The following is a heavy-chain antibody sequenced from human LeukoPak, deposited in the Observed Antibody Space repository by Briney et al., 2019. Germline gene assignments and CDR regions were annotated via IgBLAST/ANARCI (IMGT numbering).Heavy chain of an antibody. CDR3: ARDKYDILTGIRQNWFDP. V-gene: IGHV3-21*01. J-gene: IGHJ5*02. D-gene: IGHD3-9*01. CDR2: ISSSSDYI. CDR1: GFTFSSYN. Sequence: GGSLRLSCAASGFTFSSYNMNWVRQAPGKGLEWVSSISSSSDYIYYADSVKGRFTISRDNAKNSLYLQMNSLRAEDTAVYYCARDKYDILTGIRQNWFDPWGQGTLVTVSS.